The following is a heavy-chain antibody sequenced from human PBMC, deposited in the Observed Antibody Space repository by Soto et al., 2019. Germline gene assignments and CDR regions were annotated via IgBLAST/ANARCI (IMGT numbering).Heavy chain of an antibody. J-gene: IGHJ6*02. D-gene: IGHD1-1*01. Sequence: GASMNVSCKASGGTFSSYAISWVRQAPGQGLEWMGGIIPIFGTANYAQKFQGRVTITADESTSTAYMELSSLRSEDTAVYYCAGTRRDYYYYGMDVWGQGTTVTVSS. CDR1: GGTFSSYA. CDR2: IIPIFGTA. V-gene: IGHV1-69*13. CDR3: AGTRRDYYYYGMDV.